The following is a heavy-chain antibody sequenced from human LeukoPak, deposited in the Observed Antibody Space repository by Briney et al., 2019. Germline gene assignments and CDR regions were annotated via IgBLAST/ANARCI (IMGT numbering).Heavy chain of an antibody. CDR1: GFTFSSYA. J-gene: IGHJ3*02. CDR2: ISSNGGST. D-gene: IGHD6-13*01. Sequence: PGGSLRLSCAASGFTFSSYATHWVRQAPGKGLEYVSAISSNGGSTYYANSVKGRFTISRDNSKNTLYLQMGSLRAEDMAVYYCAREQQPGAFDIWGQGTMVTVSS. V-gene: IGHV3-64*01. CDR3: AREQQPGAFDI.